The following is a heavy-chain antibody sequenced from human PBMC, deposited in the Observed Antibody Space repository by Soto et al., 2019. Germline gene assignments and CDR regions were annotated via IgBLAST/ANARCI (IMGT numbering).Heavy chain of an antibody. CDR2: ISGSGGST. Sequence: GGSLRLSCAASGFTFSSYAMSWVRQAPGKGLEWVSAISGSGGSTYYADSVKGRFTISRDNSKNTLYLQMNSLRAEDTAVYYCAKGLQFESYDFWSGRPFDYWGQGTLVTVSS. D-gene: IGHD3-3*01. CDR3: AKGLQFESYDFWSGRPFDY. CDR1: GFTFSSYA. J-gene: IGHJ4*02. V-gene: IGHV3-23*01.